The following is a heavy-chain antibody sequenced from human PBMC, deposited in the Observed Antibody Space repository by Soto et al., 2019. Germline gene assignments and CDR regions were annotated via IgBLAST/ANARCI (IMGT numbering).Heavy chain of an antibody. CDR1: GFTFTSSA. CDR3: AAFPYYYCSGRVSSPWFDP. D-gene: IGHD3-10*01. V-gene: IGHV1-58*02. Sequence: SVKVSCKASGFTFTSSAMQWVRQARGQRLEWIGWIVVGSGNTNYAQKFQERVTITRDMSTSTAYMELSSLRSEDTAVYYCAAFPYYYCSGRVSSPWFDPWGQGTRVTVSS. CDR2: IVVGSGNT. J-gene: IGHJ5*02.